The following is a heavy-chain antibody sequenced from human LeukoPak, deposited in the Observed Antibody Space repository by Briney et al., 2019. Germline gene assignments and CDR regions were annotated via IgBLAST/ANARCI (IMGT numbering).Heavy chain of an antibody. CDR3: ARESERITMPQYYFDY. CDR2: IIPIFGIA. CDR1: GGTFSSYA. Sequence: EASVKVSCKASGGTFSSYAISWVRQAPGQGLEWMGRIIPIFGIANYAQKIQGRVTITADKSTSTAYMELSSLRSEDTAVYYCARESERITMPQYYFDYWGQGTLVTVSS. D-gene: IGHD3-10*01. J-gene: IGHJ4*02. V-gene: IGHV1-69*04.